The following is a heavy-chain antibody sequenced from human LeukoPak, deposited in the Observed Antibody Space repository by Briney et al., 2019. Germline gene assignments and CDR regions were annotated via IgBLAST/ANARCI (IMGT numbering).Heavy chain of an antibody. J-gene: IGHJ6*03. Sequence: ASVKVSCKASGGTFSSYAISWVRQAPGQGLEWMGRIIPIFGTANYAQKFQGRVTITTDESTSTAYMELSSLRSEDTAVYYCARLLTGYYYYYYYMDVWGKGTTVTVSS. CDR3: ARLLTGYYYYYYYMDV. CDR1: GGTFSSYA. CDR2: IIPIFGTA. V-gene: IGHV1-69*05. D-gene: IGHD3-9*01.